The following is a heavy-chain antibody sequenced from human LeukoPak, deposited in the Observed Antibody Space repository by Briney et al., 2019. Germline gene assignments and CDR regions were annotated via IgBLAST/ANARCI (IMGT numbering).Heavy chain of an antibody. V-gene: IGHV3-23*01. CDR2: ISSSGGTT. J-gene: IGHJ4*02. CDR3: AKDGQYSSSSPYYFDY. Sequence: PGGSLRLSCAASGFTSTSYAMSWVRQAPGKGLEWVSGISSSGGTTYYADSVKGRVTISRDDSENTLYLQMNSLRGEDTAVYYCAKDGQYSSSSPYYFDYWGQGTLVTVSS. D-gene: IGHD6-6*01. CDR1: GFTSTSYA.